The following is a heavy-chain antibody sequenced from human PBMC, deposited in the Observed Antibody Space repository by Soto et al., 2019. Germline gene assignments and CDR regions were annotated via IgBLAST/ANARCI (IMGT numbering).Heavy chain of an antibody. CDR2: ISGSGGST. J-gene: IGHJ6*03. CDR1: GFTFSSYA. V-gene: IGHV3-23*01. Sequence: GGSLRLSCAASGFTFSSYAMSWVRQAPGKGLEWVSAISGSGGSTYYADSVKGRFTISRDNSKNTLYLQMNSLRAEDTAVYYCAKWASGYVGFARYYYMDVWGKGTTVTVSS. CDR3: AKWASGYVGFARYYYMDV. D-gene: IGHD5-12*01.